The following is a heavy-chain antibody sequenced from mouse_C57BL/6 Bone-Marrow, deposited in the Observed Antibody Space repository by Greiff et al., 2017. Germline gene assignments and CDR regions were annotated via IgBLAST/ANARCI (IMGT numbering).Heavy chain of an antibody. CDR2: ISNLAYSI. CDR3: ARQGFYYGSPYAMDY. CDR1: GFIFSDYG. V-gene: IGHV5-15*01. J-gene: IGHJ4*01. Sequence: EVQVVESGGGLVQPGGSLKLSCAASGFIFSDYGMAWVRQAPRKGPEWVAFISNLAYSIYYADTVTGRFTISRENAKNTLYLEMSSLRSEDTAMYYCARQGFYYGSPYAMDYWGQGTSVTVSS. D-gene: IGHD1-1*01.